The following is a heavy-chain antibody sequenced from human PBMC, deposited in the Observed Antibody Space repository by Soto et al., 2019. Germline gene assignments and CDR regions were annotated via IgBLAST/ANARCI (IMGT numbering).Heavy chain of an antibody. CDR1: GGSVSSGSYY. Sequence: PSETLSLTCTVSGGSVSSGSYYWSWIRQPPGKGLEWIGYIYYSGSTNYNPSLKSRVTISVDTSKNQFSLKLSSVTAADTAVYYCARDRGRGFRGYYYGMDVWGQGTTVTVSS. J-gene: IGHJ6*02. CDR3: ARDRGRGFRGYYYGMDV. V-gene: IGHV4-61*01. CDR2: IYYSGST. D-gene: IGHD3-10*01.